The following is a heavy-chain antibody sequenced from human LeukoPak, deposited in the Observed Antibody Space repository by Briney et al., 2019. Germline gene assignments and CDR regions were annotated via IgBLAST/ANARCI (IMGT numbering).Heavy chain of an antibody. Sequence: GGSLRLSCAASGFTSGFTFSDAWMSWIRQAPGKGLEWVGRIKSKTGGGTTDYAAPVKGRFTISRDDSKNTLYLQMNSLKTEDTGVYYCTTDGYNSMGSDYWGQGTLVTVSS. CDR2: IKSKTGGGTT. CDR3: TTDGYNSMGSDY. V-gene: IGHV3-15*01. CDR1: GFTSGFTFSDAW. J-gene: IGHJ4*02. D-gene: IGHD5-24*01.